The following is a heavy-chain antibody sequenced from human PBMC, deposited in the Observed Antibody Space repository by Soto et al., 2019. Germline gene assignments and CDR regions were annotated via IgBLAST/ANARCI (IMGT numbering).Heavy chain of an antibody. CDR2: IKSEIDGGAA. D-gene: IGHD1-1*01. J-gene: IGHJ4*02. CDR1: GFTFSRAW. CDR3: TTDVSGPLDDY. Sequence: PGGSLRLSCVVSGFTFSRAWMTWVRQAPGKGLEWIGRIKSEIDGGAADYAAPVKGRFTISRDDSRDTMYLQMNRLTIEDTGVYYCTTDVSGPLDDYWGQGTLVTVS. V-gene: IGHV3-15*01.